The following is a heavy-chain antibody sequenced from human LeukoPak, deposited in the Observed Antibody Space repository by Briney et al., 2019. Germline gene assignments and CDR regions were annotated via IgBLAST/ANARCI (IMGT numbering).Heavy chain of an antibody. D-gene: IGHD1-14*01. CDR1: GGSISSGSYY. Sequence: SQTLSLTCTVSGGSISSGSYYWSWIRQPAGKGLEWIGRIYTSGSTNYNPSLKSRVTISVDTSKNQFSLKLSSVTAADTAVYYCARHQHAGREPYYGIDVWGQGTTVSVSS. J-gene: IGHJ6*02. CDR3: ARHQHAGREPYYGIDV. V-gene: IGHV4-61*02. CDR2: IYTSGST.